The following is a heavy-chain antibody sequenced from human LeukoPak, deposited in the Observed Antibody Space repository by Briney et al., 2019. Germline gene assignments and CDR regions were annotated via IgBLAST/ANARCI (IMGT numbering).Heavy chain of an antibody. J-gene: IGHJ4*02. D-gene: IGHD1-26*01. CDR1: GFTFKSYA. Sequence: PGGSLRLSCAASGFTFKSYAMSWVRQAPGKGLDWVSAISVSGDSTYYADSVKGRFTISRDNSKNTLYLQMNSLRVEDTAVYYCASGPPWELPDNWGQGTLVTVSS. CDR2: ISVSGDST. CDR3: ASGPPWELPDN. V-gene: IGHV3-23*01.